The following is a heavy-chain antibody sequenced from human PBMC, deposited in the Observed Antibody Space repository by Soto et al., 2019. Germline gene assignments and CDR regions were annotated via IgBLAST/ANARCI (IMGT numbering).Heavy chain of an antibody. CDR3: ARVDYYGAGTYLFDY. CDR1: GGSMGRYY. Sequence: PSETLCLTCSVSGGSMGRYYWRWIRQSPGKGLEWIGYISDSETTNYSPSLRSRVTISLETSKSQFSLKLSSVTAADTAVYYCARVDYYGAGTYLFDYWGPGTLVTVSS. CDR2: ISDSETT. V-gene: IGHV4-59*01. J-gene: IGHJ4*02. D-gene: IGHD3-10*01.